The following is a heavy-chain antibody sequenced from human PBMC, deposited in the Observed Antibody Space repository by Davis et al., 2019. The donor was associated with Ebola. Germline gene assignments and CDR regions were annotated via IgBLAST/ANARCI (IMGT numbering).Heavy chain of an antibody. Sequence: MPSETLSLTCAVYGGSFSGYYWSWIRQPPGKGLEWIGYIYYSGSTNYNPSLKSRVTISVDTSKNQFSLKLSSVTAADTAVYYCARRMGSSSWIYWGQGTLVTVSS. CDR2: IYYSGST. V-gene: IGHV4-59*12. CDR3: ARRMGSSSWIY. CDR1: GGSFSGYY. D-gene: IGHD6-13*01. J-gene: IGHJ4*02.